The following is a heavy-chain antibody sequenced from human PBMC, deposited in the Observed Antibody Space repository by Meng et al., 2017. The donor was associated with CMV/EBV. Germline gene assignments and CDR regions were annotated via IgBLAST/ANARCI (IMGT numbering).Heavy chain of an antibody. V-gene: IGHV3-21*01. J-gene: IGHJ4*02. CDR1: GFTFSSYS. D-gene: IGHD3-22*01. Sequence: GGSLRLSCAASGFTFSSYSMNWVRQAPGKGLEWVSSIGSSSSYIYYADSVKGRFTIARDNAKHSLYLQMNSLRAEDTAVYYCARGPDSSGYYSVDYWGQGTLVTVSS. CDR2: IGSSSSYI. CDR3: ARGPDSSGYYSVDY.